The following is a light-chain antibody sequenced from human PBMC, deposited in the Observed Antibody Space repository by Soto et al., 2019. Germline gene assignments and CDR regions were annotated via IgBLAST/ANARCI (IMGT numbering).Light chain of an antibody. V-gene: IGKV3-20*01. CDR3: QQYGGSPLT. CDR1: QSIASNS. CDR2: AAF. J-gene: IGKJ4*02. Sequence: ENVLTQSPGTLSLSPGERVTLSCRASQSIASNSLAWYLQKPGQAPRLLIYAAFRRAIGIPDRFSGSGSGTDFTLTISNLEPEYFAVYYCQQYGGSPLTFGGGTRVEVK.